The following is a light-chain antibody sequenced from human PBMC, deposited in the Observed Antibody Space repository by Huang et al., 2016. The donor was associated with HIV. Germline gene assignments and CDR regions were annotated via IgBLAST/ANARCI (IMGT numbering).Light chain of an antibody. CDR2: GAS. J-gene: IGKJ1*01. CDR1: QSVSSN. V-gene: IGKV3-15*01. CDR3: QQYNNWPPWT. Sequence: EMVMTQSPATLSVSPGERATLSCRASQSVSSNSAWYQQKPGQAPRLLIYGASTRATGIPARFSGSWSGTEFTLTISSLQSEDFAVYYCQQYNNWPPWTFGQGTKVEIK.